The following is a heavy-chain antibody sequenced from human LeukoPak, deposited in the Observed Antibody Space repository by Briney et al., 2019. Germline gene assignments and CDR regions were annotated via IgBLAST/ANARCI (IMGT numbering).Heavy chain of an antibody. CDR1: GFTFSSYA. V-gene: IGHV3-30-3*01. D-gene: IGHD5-18*01. J-gene: IGHJ4*02. Sequence: PGRSLRLSCAASGFTFSSYAMHWVRQAPGKGLEWVAVISYDGSNKYYADSVKGRFTISRDNSKNTLYLQMNSLRAEDTAVYYCAGGRGYSYGYVDYWGQGTLVTVSS. CDR2: ISYDGSNK. CDR3: AGGRGYSYGYVDY.